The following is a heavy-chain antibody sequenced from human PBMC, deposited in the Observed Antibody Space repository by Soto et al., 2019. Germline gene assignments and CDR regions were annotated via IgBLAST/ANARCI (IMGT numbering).Heavy chain of an antibody. CDR1: GYNFPSYS. Sequence: PGGSLKISCQGSGYNFPSYSIAWVRQMPGKGLEWMGIISPGDSDTRYNPSFQGQVTISADKSITTAYLQWSSLKASDTALYYCASLDAYKSFLYSMAVWGQGTTVTVTS. V-gene: IGHV5-51*01. J-gene: IGHJ6*02. D-gene: IGHD2-15*01. CDR3: ASLDAYKSFLYSMAV. CDR2: ISPGDSDT.